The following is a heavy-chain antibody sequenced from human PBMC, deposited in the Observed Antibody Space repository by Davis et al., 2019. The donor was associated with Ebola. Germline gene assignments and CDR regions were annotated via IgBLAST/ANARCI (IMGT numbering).Heavy chain of an antibody. D-gene: IGHD2-15*01. CDR3: ARESIVVVVAAGEGYYYGMDV. Sequence: ASVKVSCKASGYTFTSYYMHWVRQAPGQGLEWMGIINPSGCSTSYAQKFQGRVTMTRDTSTSTVYMELRSLRSEDTAVYYCARESIVVVVAAGEGYYYGMDVWGKGTTVTVSS. V-gene: IGHV1-46*01. J-gene: IGHJ6*04. CDR2: INPSGCST. CDR1: GYTFTSYY.